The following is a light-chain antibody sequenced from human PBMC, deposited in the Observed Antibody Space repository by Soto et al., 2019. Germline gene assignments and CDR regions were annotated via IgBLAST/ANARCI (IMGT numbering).Light chain of an antibody. V-gene: IGKV1-5*03. CDR2: KAS. CDR1: QTINNW. Sequence: DLQMTQSPSTLSASVGDRVTITCRASQTINNWLAWYQQKPGKAPKLLIYKASSLESGVPSRFSGSGSGTEFTLTISSLQHDDCATSYCQQYNSYSTRALTFGQGTKLEIK. J-gene: IGKJ2*01. CDR3: QQYNSYSTRALT.